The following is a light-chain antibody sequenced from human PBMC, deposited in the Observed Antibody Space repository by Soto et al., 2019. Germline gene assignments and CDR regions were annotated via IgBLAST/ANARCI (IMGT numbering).Light chain of an antibody. V-gene: IGKV3-15*01. CDR2: DAS. CDR1: QSVSSH. Sequence: EIVMTQSPATLSVSPGEGATVSCRASQSVSSHLAWYQHKPGQAPRLLFYDASTRATGIPARFSGSGSGTEFTITISSLKSEDCEVYYCQHYQGWPITFGQGTRLENK. CDR3: QHYQGWPIT. J-gene: IGKJ5*01.